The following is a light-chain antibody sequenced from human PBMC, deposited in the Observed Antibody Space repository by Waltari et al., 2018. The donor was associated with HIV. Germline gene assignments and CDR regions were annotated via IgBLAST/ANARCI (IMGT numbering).Light chain of an antibody. CDR3: QSYDTTLNTVA. J-gene: IGLJ2*01. CDR1: TSNLAAVQT. V-gene: IGLV1-40*01. CDR2: SYN. Sequence: SVLTQPPSVSAAPGQRATISCTAHTSNLAAVQTINWFQQLPGKAPRLLIFSYNLRASGVPDRFSASGSGSSASLDVTGLRPEDEADYFCQSYDTTLNTVAFGEGTKLTVL.